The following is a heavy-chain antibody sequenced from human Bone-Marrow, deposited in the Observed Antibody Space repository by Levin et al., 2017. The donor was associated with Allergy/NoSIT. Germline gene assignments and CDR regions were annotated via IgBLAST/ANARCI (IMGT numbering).Heavy chain of an antibody. CDR3: VRDERAGTTFGAFDI. Sequence: PGGSLRLSCAASGFTFSSYSMSWVRQAPGKGLEWVASITDSSTEVYITDSLKGRFFVSRDDAKKSLYLQMSSLRGDDTAMYYCVRDERAGTTFGAFDIWGRGTMVTVSS. CDR1: GFTFSSYS. J-gene: IGHJ3*02. V-gene: IGHV3-21*01. D-gene: IGHD6-19*01. CDR2: ITDSSTEV.